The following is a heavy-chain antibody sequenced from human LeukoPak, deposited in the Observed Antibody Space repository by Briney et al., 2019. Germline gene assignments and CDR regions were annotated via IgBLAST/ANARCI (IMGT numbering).Heavy chain of an antibody. J-gene: IGHJ6*03. Sequence: GGTLRLSCAASGFTFSSYGMSWVRQAPGKGLEWVSSITTSSSYIYYADSVKGRFTISRDNAKNSLFLQMNSLRPEDTAVYYCARGDSTVTTRTSRRGYYYYYYMDVWGKGTTVTVSS. CDR2: ITTSSSYI. D-gene: IGHD4-17*01. CDR1: GFTFSSYG. CDR3: ARGDSTVTTRTSRRGYYYYYYMDV. V-gene: IGHV3-21*01.